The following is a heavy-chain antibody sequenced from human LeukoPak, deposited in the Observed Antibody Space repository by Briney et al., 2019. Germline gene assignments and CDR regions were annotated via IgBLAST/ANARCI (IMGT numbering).Heavy chain of an antibody. CDR3: ARDRQYYDSSGYYRRTSPFDY. V-gene: IGHV3-21*01. J-gene: IGHJ4*02. CDR2: ISSSSSYI. CDR1: GFTFSSYS. D-gene: IGHD3-22*01. Sequence: GGSLRLSCAASGFTFSSYSMNWVRQAPGKGLEWVSSISSSSSYIYYADSVKGRFTISRDNAKNSLYLQMNSLRAEDTAVYYCARDRQYYDSSGYYRRTSPFDYWGQGTLVTVSS.